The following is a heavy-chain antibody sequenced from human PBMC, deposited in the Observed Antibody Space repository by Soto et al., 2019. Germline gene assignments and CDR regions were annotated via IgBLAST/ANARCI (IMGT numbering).Heavy chain of an antibody. Sequence: QVQLQQWGAGLLKPSETLSLTCAVYGGSFSGYYWSWIRQPPGKGLEWIGEINHSGSTNYNPSLKSRVTISVDTSKNQFARKLCSVTGPDTAVYYCARGGYSSSWYPYYYYGMDVWGQGTTVTVSS. CDR1: GGSFSGYY. J-gene: IGHJ6*02. V-gene: IGHV4-34*01. CDR3: ARGGYSSSWYPYYYYGMDV. D-gene: IGHD6-13*01. CDR2: INHSGST.